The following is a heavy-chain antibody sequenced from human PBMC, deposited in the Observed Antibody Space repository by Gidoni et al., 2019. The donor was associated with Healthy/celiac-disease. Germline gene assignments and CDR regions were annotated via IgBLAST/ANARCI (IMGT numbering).Heavy chain of an antibody. Sequence: QVQLVQSGAEVKKPGASVKVSCKASGYTFTSYYMHWVRQAPGQGLEWMGIINPSGGSTSYEQKFQGRVTMTRDTSTSTVYMELSSLRSEDTAVYYCATNTIGEKSSTGWFDPWGQGTLVTVSS. CDR1: GYTFTSYY. V-gene: IGHV1-46*03. D-gene: IGHD2-2*01. CDR3: ATNTIGEKSSTGWFDP. J-gene: IGHJ5*02. CDR2: INPSGGST.